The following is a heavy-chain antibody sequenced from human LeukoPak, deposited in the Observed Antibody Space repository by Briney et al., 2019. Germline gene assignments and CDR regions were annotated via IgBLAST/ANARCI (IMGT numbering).Heavy chain of an antibody. V-gene: IGHV3-69-1*01. CDR3: TRDFEDCGYYLADFDY. Sequence: GGSLRLSCAASGFTFSYYIMNWVRQAPGKGLEWVSSITSSNSIYYADSVQGRFTVSRDNAKNSLYLQMNSLRADDTAVYYCTRDFEDCGYYLADFDYWGQGTLVTVSS. CDR2: ITSSNSI. J-gene: IGHJ4*02. CDR1: GFTFSYYI. D-gene: IGHD3-22*01.